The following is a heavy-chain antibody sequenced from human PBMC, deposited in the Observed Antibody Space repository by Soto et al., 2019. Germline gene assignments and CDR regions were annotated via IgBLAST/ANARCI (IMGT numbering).Heavy chain of an antibody. CDR2: INPSGGST. CDR3: ARDRDFWSGYLLLYYYYGMDV. J-gene: IGHJ6*02. V-gene: IGHV1-46*01. CDR1: GYTFTSYY. D-gene: IGHD3-3*01. Sequence: ASVKVSCKASGYTFTSYYMHWVRQAPGQGLEWMGIINPSGGSTSYAQKFQGRVTITADESTSTAYMELSSLRSEDTAVYYCARDRDFWSGYLLLYYYYGMDVWAQGTTVTVSS.